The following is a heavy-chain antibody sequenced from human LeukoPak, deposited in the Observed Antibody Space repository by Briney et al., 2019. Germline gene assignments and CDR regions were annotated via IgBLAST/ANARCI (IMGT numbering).Heavy chain of an antibody. D-gene: IGHD3/OR15-3a*01. V-gene: IGHV4-59*03. J-gene: IGHJ5*02. CDR3: AKSGGGDLQTGYYTGWFDP. Sequence: SETLSLTCTVSGGPISNFYCSWLRQSPGKGLEWIGYISNSGDSKYSPSLKGRVTMSVDTSKKQFSLKLSSVTAADTAVYYCAKSGGGDLQTGYYTGWFDPWGQGTLVTV. CDR1: GGPISNFY. CDR2: ISNSGDS.